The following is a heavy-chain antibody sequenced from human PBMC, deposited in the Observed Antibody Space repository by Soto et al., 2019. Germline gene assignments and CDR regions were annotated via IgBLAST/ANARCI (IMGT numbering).Heavy chain of an antibody. J-gene: IGHJ6*02. D-gene: IGHD2-2*01. CDR1: GGTFSSYA. CDR2: IIPIFGTA. V-gene: IGHV1-69*01. CDR3: ARDFVAPARRGYYYYYGMDV. Sequence: QVQLVQSGAEVKKPGSSVKVSCKASGGTFSSYAISWVRQAPGQGLEWMGGIIPIFGTANYAQKFQGRVTINADESTSTAYMELSSLRSEDTAVYYCARDFVAPARRGYYYYYGMDVWGQGTTVTVSS.